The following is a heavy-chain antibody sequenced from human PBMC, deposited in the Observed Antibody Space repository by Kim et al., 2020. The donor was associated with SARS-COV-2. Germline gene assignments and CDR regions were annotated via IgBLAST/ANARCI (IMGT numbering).Heavy chain of an antibody. V-gene: IGHV4-39*01. J-gene: IGHJ4*02. D-gene: IGHD4-17*01. CDR3: ARGYGGNSFYYFDY. Sequence: NPSLKSRVTISVDTSKNQFSLKLSSVTAADTAVYYCARGYGGNSFYYFDYWGQGTLVTVSS.